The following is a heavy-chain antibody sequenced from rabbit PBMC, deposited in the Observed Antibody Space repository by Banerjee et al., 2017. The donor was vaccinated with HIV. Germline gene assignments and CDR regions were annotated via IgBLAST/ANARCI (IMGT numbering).Heavy chain of an antibody. D-gene: IGHD4-1*01. J-gene: IGHJ4*01. V-gene: IGHV1S45*01. CDR3: ARDLAGVVGWNFGL. Sequence: QEQLKESGGGLVQPGGSLKLSCKASGFDFSSYVMSWVRQAPGKGLEWIACINTSSGNTVYASWAKGRFTISKTSSTTVTLQMTSLTAADTATYFCARDLAGVVGWNFGLWGPGTLVTVS. CDR2: INTSSGNT. CDR1: GFDFSSYV.